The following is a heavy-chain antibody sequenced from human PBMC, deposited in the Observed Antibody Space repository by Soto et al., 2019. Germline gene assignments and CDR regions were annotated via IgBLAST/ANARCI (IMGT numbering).Heavy chain of an antibody. CDR3: ASDLGGTAAGYYYYYAMDV. J-gene: IGHJ6*02. D-gene: IGHD2-2*01. Sequence: LRLSCAASGFTFSDYYMSWIRQAPGKGLEWVSYISSSSSYTNYADSVKGRFTISRDNAKNSMYRKMNSLRAEDTAVYYCASDLGGTAAGYYYYYAMDVWGQGTTVTVSS. CDR1: GFTFSDYY. V-gene: IGHV3-11*06. CDR2: ISSSSSYT.